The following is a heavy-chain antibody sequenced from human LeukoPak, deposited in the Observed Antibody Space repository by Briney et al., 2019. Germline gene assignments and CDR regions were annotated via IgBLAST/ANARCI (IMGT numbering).Heavy chain of an antibody. CDR2: INPNSGGT. D-gene: IGHD3/OR15-3a*01. J-gene: IGHJ4*02. CDR1: GYTFTGYY. Sequence: ASVKVSCKASGYTFTGYYMHWVRQAPGQGLEWMGWINPNSGGTNYAQKFQGRVTMTRDTSTSTAYMELRSLRSDDTAVYFCARDPRGSDFWTGYYLPRHLDYWGQGTLVTVSS. CDR3: ARDPRGSDFWTGYYLPRHLDY. V-gene: IGHV1-2*02.